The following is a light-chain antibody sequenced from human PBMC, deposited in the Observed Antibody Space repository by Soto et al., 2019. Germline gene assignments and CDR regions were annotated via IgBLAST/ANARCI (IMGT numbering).Light chain of an antibody. J-gene: IGLJ1*01. V-gene: IGLV2-8*01. CDR2: EVN. Sequence: QSVLTQPPSASGSPGQSVTISCTGTSSDVGGSNYVSWYQQHPGKAPKLMIYEVNKRPSGVPDRFSGFKSGNAASLTVSGLQAEDEADYYCSSYAGSNIYVFGTGTKVTVL. CDR3: SSYAGSNIYV. CDR1: SSDVGGSNY.